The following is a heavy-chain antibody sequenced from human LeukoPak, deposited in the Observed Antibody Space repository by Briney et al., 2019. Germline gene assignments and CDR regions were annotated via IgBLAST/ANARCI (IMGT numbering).Heavy chain of an antibody. CDR2: IRYEGTNK. CDR3: ARVVRGVDYYYYYMDV. CDR1: GFTFSRYG. J-gene: IGHJ6*03. Sequence: GGSLRLSCAASGFTFSRYGMHWVRQAPGKGLEWVAFIRYEGTNKYYAHSVKGRFTISRDNAKNSLYLQMNSLRAEDTAVYYCARVVRGVDYYYYYMDVWGKGTTVTISS. V-gene: IGHV3-30*02. D-gene: IGHD3-10*01.